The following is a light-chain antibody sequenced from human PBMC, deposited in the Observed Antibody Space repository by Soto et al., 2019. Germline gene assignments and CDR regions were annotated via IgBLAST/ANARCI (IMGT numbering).Light chain of an antibody. CDR3: AIWDDSVDGWV. CDR1: SSNIGADYD. CDR2: YDD. V-gene: IGLV1-40*01. Sequence: QSVLTQPPSVSGAPGQRLTISCTGSSSNIGADYDVHWYQQLPGTAPKLLLYYDDMLSSGVSDRFSGSKSGTSASLAISGLQNDDDGDYYCAIWDDSVDGWVFGGGTKLTVL. J-gene: IGLJ3*02.